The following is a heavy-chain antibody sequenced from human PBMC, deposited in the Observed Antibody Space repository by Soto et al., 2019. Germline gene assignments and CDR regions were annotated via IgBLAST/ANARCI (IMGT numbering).Heavy chain of an antibody. CDR2: TYYRSKWYN. CDR1: GDSVSSNSAA. V-gene: IGHV6-1*01. Sequence: QVQLQQSGPGLVKPSQTLSLTCAISGDSVSSNSAAWNWIRQSPSRGLEWLGRTYYRSKWYNDYAVSVKSRITINPDTSKNQFSLQLNSVTPEDTAVYYCARDLVAAAGTRERAFDIWGQGTMVTVSS. J-gene: IGHJ3*02. D-gene: IGHD6-13*01. CDR3: ARDLVAAAGTRERAFDI.